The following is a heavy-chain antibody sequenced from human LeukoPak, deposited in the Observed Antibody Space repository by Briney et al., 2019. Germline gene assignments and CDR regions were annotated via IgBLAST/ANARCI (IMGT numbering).Heavy chain of an antibody. J-gene: IGHJ3*02. CDR3: ARQESGRAFDI. CDR1: GGSISSYY. V-gene: IGHV4-59*08. Sequence: SETLSLTCTVSGGSISSYYWNWIRQPPGKGLEWIAYMFYNVSTNYSPSLKSRVTISVDTSKNQFSLKLISVTAADTAVYFCARQESGRAFDIWGQGTMVTVSS. CDR2: MFYNVST.